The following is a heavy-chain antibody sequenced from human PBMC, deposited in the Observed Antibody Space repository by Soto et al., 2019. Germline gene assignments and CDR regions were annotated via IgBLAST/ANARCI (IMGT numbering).Heavy chain of an antibody. D-gene: IGHD3-9*01. CDR3: ARTFDTITYYFDY. Sequence: GGSLRLSCAASEFSFSSYAMRWIRQAPGKGLEWVAVISFDGNIIHYADSVKGRFIISRDNSKNTLYLQMHSLSGEDTAVYYCARTFDTITYYFDYWGQGTLVTVSS. J-gene: IGHJ4*02. CDR1: EFSFSSYA. V-gene: IGHV3-30-3*01. CDR2: ISFDGNII.